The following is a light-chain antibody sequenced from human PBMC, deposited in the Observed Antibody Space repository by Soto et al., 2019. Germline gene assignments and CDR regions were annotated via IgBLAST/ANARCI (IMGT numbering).Light chain of an antibody. CDR2: DAS. CDR3: QQSFNTPPT. J-gene: IGKJ4*01. Sequence: EVLMTQSPATLSVSPGERATLSCRASQSVSGKLAWYQQKPGQAPRLLIYDASTRATGIPARFSGSGSGTEFTLTISNLQPEDFVSYFCQQSFNTPPTFGGGTKVEIK. V-gene: IGKV3-15*01. CDR1: QSVSGK.